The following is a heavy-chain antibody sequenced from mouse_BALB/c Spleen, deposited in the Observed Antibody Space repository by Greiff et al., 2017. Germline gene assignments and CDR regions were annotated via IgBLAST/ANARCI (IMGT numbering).Heavy chain of an antibody. CDR3: ARGPYYGSYGAMDY. Sequence: VQLQQSGPGLVAPSQSLSITCTVSGFSLTSYGVHWVRQPPGKGLEWLGVIWAGGSTNYNSALMSRLSISKDNSKSQVFLKMNSLQTDDTAMYYCARGPYYGSYGAMDYWGQGTSVTVSS. J-gene: IGHJ4*01. D-gene: IGHD2-10*01. CDR1: GFSLTSYG. V-gene: IGHV2-9*02. CDR2: IWAGGST.